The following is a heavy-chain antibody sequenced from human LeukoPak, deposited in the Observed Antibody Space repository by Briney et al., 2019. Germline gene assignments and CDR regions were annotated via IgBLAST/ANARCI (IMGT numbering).Heavy chain of an antibody. CDR2: INPNSGGT. J-gene: IGHJ5*02. D-gene: IGHD4-11*01. V-gene: IGHV1-2*06. CDR3: ARPHTVLYNWFDP. CDR1: GYTFTGYY. Sequence: ASVKVSCKASGYTFTGYYMHWVRQAPGQGLEWMGRINPNSGGTNYAQKFQGRVTMTRDTSISTAYMELSRLRSDDTAVYYCARPHTVLYNWFDPWGQGTLITVSS.